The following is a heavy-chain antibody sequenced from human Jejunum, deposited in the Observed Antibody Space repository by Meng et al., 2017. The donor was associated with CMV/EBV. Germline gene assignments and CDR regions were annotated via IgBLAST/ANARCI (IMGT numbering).Heavy chain of an antibody. CDR3: ARVPNENNRRFDS. D-gene: IGHD1/OR15-1a*01. CDR1: GFTFTNYW. CDR2: IKGDGSET. J-gene: IGHJ5*01. Sequence: VQLVESGGGLVQPGGSLRLSCAASGFTFTNYWMHWVRQAPGKGLEWVAGIKGDGSETYYMDSVKGRFTISSDSAKNSLYLQMNSLGAEDTAIYYCARVPNENNRRFDSWGRGTLVTVFS. V-gene: IGHV3-7*04.